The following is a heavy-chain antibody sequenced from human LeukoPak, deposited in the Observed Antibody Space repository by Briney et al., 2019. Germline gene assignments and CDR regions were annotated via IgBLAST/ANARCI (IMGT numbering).Heavy chain of an antibody. J-gene: IGHJ6*03. CDR1: GYTFTTYG. V-gene: IGHV1-18*01. Sequence: ASVKVSCKASGYTFTTYGISWVRQAPGQGLEWKGWISAYNGITNYAQKLQGRVTMTTDTSTSTAYMELRSLRSDDTAVYYCARGEEYSYGPDYYYMDVWGKGTTVTVSS. D-gene: IGHD5-18*01. CDR2: ISAYNGIT. CDR3: ARGEEYSYGPDYYYMDV.